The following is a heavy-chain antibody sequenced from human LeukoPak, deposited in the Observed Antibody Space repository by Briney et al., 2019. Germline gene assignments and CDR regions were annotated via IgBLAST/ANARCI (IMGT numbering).Heavy chain of an antibody. J-gene: IGHJ4*02. CDR1: GFSFSSYW. CDR2: MKEDGSEK. D-gene: IGHD1-26*01. V-gene: IGHV3-7*01. CDR3: GRSGIVTTAVPF. Sequence: GGSLRLSCAASGFSFSSYWMSWVRQAPGKGLEWVANMKEDGSEKNYVDSVKGRLTISRDNAKNSLYLQMNTLRAEDTAVYYCGRSGIVTTAVPFWGQGTLVTVSS.